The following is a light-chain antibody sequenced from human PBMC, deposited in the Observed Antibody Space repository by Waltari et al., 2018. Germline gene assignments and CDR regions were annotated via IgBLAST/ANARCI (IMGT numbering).Light chain of an antibody. J-gene: IGKJ1*01. Sequence: DIVMTQSPDSLAVSLGERATINCKSSQSVLYSSNSKNYLAWYQQKPGQPPKLLIYWASTREFGVPERFSGSGSGTDFTLTISSLQAEDVAVYYCQQYYSTPWTFGRGTKVEIK. CDR3: QQYYSTPWT. CDR2: WAS. V-gene: IGKV4-1*01. CDR1: QSVLYSSNSKNY.